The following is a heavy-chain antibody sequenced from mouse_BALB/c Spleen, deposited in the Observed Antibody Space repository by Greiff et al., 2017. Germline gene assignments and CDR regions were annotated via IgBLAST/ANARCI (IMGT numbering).Heavy chain of an antibody. CDR2: ISSGGSYT. Sequence: EVHLVESGGGLVKPGGSLKLSCAASGFTFSSYAMSWVRQSPEKRLEWVAEISSGGSYTYYPDTVTGRFTISRDNAKNTLYLEMSSLRSEDTAMYYCARDRMGDSPFDYWGQGTTLTVSS. D-gene: IGHD2-3*01. J-gene: IGHJ2*01. CDR1: GFTFSSYA. CDR3: ARDRMGDSPFDY. V-gene: IGHV5-9-4*01.